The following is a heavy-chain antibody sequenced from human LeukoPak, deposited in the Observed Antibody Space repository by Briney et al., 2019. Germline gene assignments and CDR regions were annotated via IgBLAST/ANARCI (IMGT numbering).Heavy chain of an antibody. CDR3: AREDNSNWNIDY. J-gene: IGHJ4*02. CDR1: GFTFSDSY. CDR2: ITTSGSTI. Sequence: PGGSLRLSCAASGFTFSDSYMTWIRQAPGKGLEWVSYITTSGSTIYADSLKGRFAISRDNAKNSLYLQTNSLRAEDTAVYYCAREDNSNWNIDYWGQGTLVTVFS. D-gene: IGHD1-1*01. V-gene: IGHV3-11*04.